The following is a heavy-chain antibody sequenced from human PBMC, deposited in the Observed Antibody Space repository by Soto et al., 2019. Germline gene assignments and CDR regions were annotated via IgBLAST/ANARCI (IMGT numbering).Heavy chain of an antibody. CDR3: AKDGRYFDWLASRPPGGSDY. CDR2: ISGSGGST. J-gene: IGHJ4*02. CDR1: GFTFSSYA. Sequence: GGSLRLSCAASGFTFSSYAMSWVRQAPGKGLEWVSAISGSGGSTYYADSVKGRFTISRDNSKNTLYLQMNSLRAEDTAVYYCAKDGRYFDWLASRPPGGSDYWGQGTLVTVSS. D-gene: IGHD3-9*01. V-gene: IGHV3-23*01.